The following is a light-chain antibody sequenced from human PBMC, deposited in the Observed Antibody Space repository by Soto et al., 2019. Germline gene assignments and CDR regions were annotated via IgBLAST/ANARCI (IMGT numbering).Light chain of an antibody. CDR1: QTISNY. Sequence: DVQVTQYPSSLSASVGDRVTITCRASQTISNYLNWYQQKPGKAPKLLIYAASSLQSGIPSRFSGSGSGTEFTLTISSLQPDDFATYYCQQYNSYRTFAQGTIVDI. CDR2: AAS. V-gene: IGKV1-16*01. CDR3: QQYNSYRT. J-gene: IGKJ1*01.